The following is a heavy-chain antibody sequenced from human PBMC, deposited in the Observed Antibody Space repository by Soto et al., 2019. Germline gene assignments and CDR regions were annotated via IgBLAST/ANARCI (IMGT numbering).Heavy chain of an antibody. CDR2: IYSGGST. CDR3: ARQRGYFHWFDP. CDR1: GFTVSSNY. J-gene: IGHJ5*02. D-gene: IGHD2-21*01. V-gene: IGHV3-53*01. Sequence: GGSLRLSCAASGFTVSSNYMSWVRQAPGKGLEWVSVIYSGGSTYYADSVKGRFTISRDNSKNTLYLQMNSLRAEDTAVYYCARQRGYFHWFDPWGQGTLVTVSS.